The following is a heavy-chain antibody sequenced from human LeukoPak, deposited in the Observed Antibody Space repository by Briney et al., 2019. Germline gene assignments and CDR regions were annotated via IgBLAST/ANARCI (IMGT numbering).Heavy chain of an antibody. J-gene: IGHJ4*02. CDR3: ARRGDYADY. D-gene: IGHD4-17*01. CDR2: INSDGSTT. V-gene: IGHV3-74*01. CDR1: GFTFSSYW. Sequence: GGSLRLSCAASGFTFSSYWMHWVRQAPGKGLVWVSRINSDGSTTSHADSVRGRFTVSRDNAKNTLYLQMNSLRAEDTVVYYCARRGDYADYWGQGTLVTVS.